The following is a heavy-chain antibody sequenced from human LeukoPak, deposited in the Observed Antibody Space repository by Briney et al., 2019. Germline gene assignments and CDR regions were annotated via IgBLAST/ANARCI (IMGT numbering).Heavy chain of an antibody. CDR2: ISYDGSNK. CDR1: GFTFSSYA. V-gene: IGHV3-30*04. J-gene: IGHJ4*02. Sequence: PGGSLRLSCAASGFTFSSYAMHWVRQAPGKGLEWVAVISYDGSNKYYADSVKGRFTISRDNSKNTLYLQMNSLTAEDTAVYYCARDTDSSGYYYIDYWGQGTLVTVSS. D-gene: IGHD3-22*01. CDR3: ARDTDSSGYYYIDY.